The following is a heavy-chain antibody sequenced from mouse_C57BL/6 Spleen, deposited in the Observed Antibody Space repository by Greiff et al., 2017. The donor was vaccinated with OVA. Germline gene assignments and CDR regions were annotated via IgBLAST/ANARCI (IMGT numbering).Heavy chain of an antibody. CDR2: IDPSDSYT. CDR3: ARSQLLSFDY. V-gene: IGHV1-69*01. J-gene: IGHJ2*01. D-gene: IGHD2-12*01. CDR1: GYTFTSYW. Sequence: QVQLQQPGAELVMPGASVKLSCKASGYTFTSYWMHWVKQRPGQGLEWIGEIDPSDSYTNYNQKFKGKSTLTVDKSSSTAYMQLSSLTSEDSAVYYCARSQLLSFDYWGQGTTLTVSS.